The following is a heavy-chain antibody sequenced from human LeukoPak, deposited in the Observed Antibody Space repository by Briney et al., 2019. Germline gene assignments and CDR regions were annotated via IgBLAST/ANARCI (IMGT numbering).Heavy chain of an antibody. V-gene: IGHV1-69*13. J-gene: IGHJ4*02. CDR3: ATKRGYSYGSPH. CDR2: VIPILGTA. Sequence: ASVKVSCKASGGTFSSYAISWVRQAPGQGLEWMGGVIPILGTANYAQKFQGRVTITADESTSTAYMELSSLRSEDTAVYYCATKRGYSYGSPHWGQGTLVTVSS. D-gene: IGHD5-18*01. CDR1: GGTFSSYA.